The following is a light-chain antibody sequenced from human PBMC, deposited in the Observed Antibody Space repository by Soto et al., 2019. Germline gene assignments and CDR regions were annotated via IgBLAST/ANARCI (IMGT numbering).Light chain of an antibody. CDR2: GAS. J-gene: IGKJ1*01. CDR3: QQYGGSVPWT. CDR1: QTISRNY. V-gene: IGKV3-20*01. Sequence: EPVLTQSPGTLSLSPGERATVSCRASQTISRNYLVWYQKIPGQASRLLIYGASTGATGMPDRFTGSGSGTDFTRTITRLEPEDFAVYYCQQYGGSVPWTFGQGTKVDIK.